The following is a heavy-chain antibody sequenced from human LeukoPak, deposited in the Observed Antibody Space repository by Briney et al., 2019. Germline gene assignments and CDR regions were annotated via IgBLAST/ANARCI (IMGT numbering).Heavy chain of an antibody. CDR3: ARCGGDCYSLDL. CDR1: GGTFSSYA. CDR2: IIPIFGTA. J-gene: IGHJ2*01. V-gene: IGHV1-69*13. Sequence: SVKASCKASGGTFSSYAISWVRQAPGQGLEWMGGIIPIFGTANYAQKFQGRVTITADESTSTAYMELSSLRSEDTAVYYCARCGGDCYSLDLWGRGTLVTVSS. D-gene: IGHD2-21*01.